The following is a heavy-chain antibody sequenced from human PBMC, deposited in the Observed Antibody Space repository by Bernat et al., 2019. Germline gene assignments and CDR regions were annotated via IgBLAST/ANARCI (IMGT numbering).Heavy chain of an antibody. CDR2: ISSSSSTI. Sequence: EVQLVESGGGLVQPGGSLRLSCAASGFTFSSYSMNWVRQAPGKGLEWVSYISSSSSTIYYADSVKGRFTISRDNAKNSLYLHMNSLRAEDTAMYYCARGPLARGYCSSTSCSDAFDIWGQGTMVTVSS. V-gene: IGHV3-48*01. CDR1: GFTFSSYS. D-gene: IGHD2-2*01. CDR3: ARGPLARGYCSSTSCSDAFDI. J-gene: IGHJ3*02.